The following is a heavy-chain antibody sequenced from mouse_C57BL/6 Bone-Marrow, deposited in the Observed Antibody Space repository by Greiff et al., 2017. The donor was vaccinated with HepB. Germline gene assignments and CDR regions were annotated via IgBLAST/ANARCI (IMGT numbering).Heavy chain of an antibody. Sequence: EVKLVESGGGLVQPGGSLKLSCAASGFTFSDYYMYWVRQTPEKRLEWVAYISNGGGSTYYPDTVKGRFTISRDNAKNTLYLQMSRLKSEDTAMYYCARLWLGWYFDVWGTGTTVTVSS. CDR3: ARLWLGWYFDV. V-gene: IGHV5-12*01. CDR2: ISNGGGST. CDR1: GFTFSDYY. D-gene: IGHD2-2*01. J-gene: IGHJ1*03.